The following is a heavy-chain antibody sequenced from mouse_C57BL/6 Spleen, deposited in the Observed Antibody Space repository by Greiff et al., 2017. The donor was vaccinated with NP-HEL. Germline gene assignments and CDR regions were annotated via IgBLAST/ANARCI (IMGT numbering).Heavy chain of an antibody. D-gene: IGHD1-1*01. J-gene: IGHJ2*01. CDR1: GYTFTSYW. Sequence: QVQLQQPGAELVMPGASVKLSCKASGYTFTSYWMHWVKQRPGQGLEWIGEIDPSDSYTNYNQKFKGKSTLTVDKSSSTASMQLSSLTSEDSAVYYCARSPNYYGSSYDNYWGQGTTLTVSS. CDR3: ARSPNYYGSSYDNY. V-gene: IGHV1-69*01. CDR2: IDPSDSYT.